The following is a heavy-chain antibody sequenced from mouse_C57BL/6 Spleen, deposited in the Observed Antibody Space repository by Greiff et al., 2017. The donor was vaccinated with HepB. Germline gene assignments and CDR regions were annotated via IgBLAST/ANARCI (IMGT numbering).Heavy chain of an antibody. CDR3: ARHEPPRGYDGWFAY. D-gene: IGHD2-2*01. Sequence: QVQLQQSGAELVKPGASVKLSCKASGYTFTEYTIHWVKQRSGQGLEWLGWFYPGSGSIKYNEKFKDKATLTADKSSSTVYMELSRLTSEDSAVYFCARHEPPRGYDGWFAYWGQGTLVTVSA. CDR2: FYPGSGSI. CDR1: GYTFTEYT. J-gene: IGHJ3*01. V-gene: IGHV1-62-2*01.